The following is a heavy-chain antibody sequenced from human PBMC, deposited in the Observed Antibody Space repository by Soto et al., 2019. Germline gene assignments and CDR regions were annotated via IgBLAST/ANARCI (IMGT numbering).Heavy chain of an antibody. Sequence: SETLSLTCTVSGGSISSDYWSWIRQPAGKGLEWIGRIYTSGSTNYNPSLKSRVTISVDTSKNQFSLKLSSVTAADTAVYYCARERLENWNSPRTAHNWFDPWGQGTLVTVSS. CDR1: GGSISSDY. V-gene: IGHV4-4*07. CDR2: IYTSGST. D-gene: IGHD1-7*01. J-gene: IGHJ5*02. CDR3: ARERLENWNSPRTAHNWFDP.